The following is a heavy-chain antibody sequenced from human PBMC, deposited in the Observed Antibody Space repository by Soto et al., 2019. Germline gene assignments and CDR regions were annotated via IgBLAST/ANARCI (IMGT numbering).Heavy chain of an antibody. V-gene: IGHV5-51*01. CDR3: ARLGCSSTSCYGRYYYYGMDV. J-gene: IGHJ6*02. Sequence: GESLKISCKGSGYSFTSYWIGWARQMPGKGLEWMGIIYPGDSDTRYSPSFQGQVTISADKSISTAYLQWSSLKASDTAMYYCARLGCSSTSCYGRYYYYGMDVWGQGTTVTVSS. CDR2: IYPGDSDT. D-gene: IGHD2-2*01. CDR1: GYSFTSYW.